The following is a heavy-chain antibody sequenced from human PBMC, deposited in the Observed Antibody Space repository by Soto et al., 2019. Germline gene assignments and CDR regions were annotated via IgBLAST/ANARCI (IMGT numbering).Heavy chain of an antibody. CDR1: GYTFTSYG. CDR3: AGHSSSGHFRWNNWFDP. J-gene: IGHJ5*02. V-gene: IGHV1-18*01. Sequence: QVQLVQSGAEVKKPGASVKVSCKASGYTFTSYGISWVRQAPGQGLEWMGWISAYNGNTNYAQKLQGRVTMTTDTSTSTAYMELRSLRSDDTAVYYCAGHSSSGHFRWNNWFDPWGQGTLVTVSS. D-gene: IGHD6-13*01. CDR2: ISAYNGNT.